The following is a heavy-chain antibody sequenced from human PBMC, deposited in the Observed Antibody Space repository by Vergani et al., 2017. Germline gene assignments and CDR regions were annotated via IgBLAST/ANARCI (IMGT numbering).Heavy chain of an antibody. CDR1: GGSFSGYY. J-gene: IGHJ6*04. CDR2: INHSGDT. CDR3: ARGRVGLHV. Sequence: QVQLQQWGAGLLKPSETLSLTCGVYGGSFSGYYGTWIRQTPEKGLEWIGEINHSGDTNYNPSLESRLTISIDMSKNQLFLTLRSVTAADTAFYYCARGRVGLHVWGRGTAVTVSS. V-gene: IGHV4-34*02.